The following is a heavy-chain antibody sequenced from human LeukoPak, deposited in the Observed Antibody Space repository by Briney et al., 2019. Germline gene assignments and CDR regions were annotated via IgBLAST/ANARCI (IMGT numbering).Heavy chain of an antibody. CDR2: IYYSGST. V-gene: IGHV4-59*01. J-gene: IGHJ4*02. D-gene: IGHD5-24*01. Sequence: SETLSLTCTVSGGSISGYDWSWIRQPPGKGLEWIGYIYYSGSTNYNPSLKSRVTISVDTSKNQFSLKLSSVTAADTAVYYCARDRDGPVDYWGQGTLVTVSS. CDR1: GGSISGYD. CDR3: ARDRDGPVDY.